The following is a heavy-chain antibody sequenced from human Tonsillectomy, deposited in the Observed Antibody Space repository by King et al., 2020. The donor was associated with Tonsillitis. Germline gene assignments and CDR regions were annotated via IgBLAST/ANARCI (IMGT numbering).Heavy chain of an antibody. CDR3: VRLVYYVGRWFDA. CDR2: IYYSGSS. CDR1: GASISSSHYY. J-gene: IGHJ5*02. D-gene: IGHD2-21*01. V-gene: IGHV4-39*01. Sequence: QLQESGTGLVKPSETLSLTCTVSGASISSSHYYWGWIRQPPGKGLEWIGSIYYSGSSYYSPSLKSRVTISVDTSKNQFSLMLSTVNAADTAVYYCVRLVYYVGRWFDAWGQGTLVSVSS.